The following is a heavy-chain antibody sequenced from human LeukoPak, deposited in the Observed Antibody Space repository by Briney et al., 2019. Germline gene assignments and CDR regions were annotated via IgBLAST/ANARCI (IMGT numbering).Heavy chain of an antibody. J-gene: IGHJ6*03. Sequence: SVKVSCKASGGTFSSYAISWVRQAPGQGLEWMGGIIPIFGTANHAQKFQGRVTITADESTSTAYMELSSLRSEDTAVYYCATHDYYDSSGYPRDYYYYYMDVWGKGTTVTVSS. D-gene: IGHD3-22*01. V-gene: IGHV1-69*13. CDR1: GGTFSSYA. CDR3: ATHDYYDSSGYPRDYYYYYMDV. CDR2: IIPIFGTA.